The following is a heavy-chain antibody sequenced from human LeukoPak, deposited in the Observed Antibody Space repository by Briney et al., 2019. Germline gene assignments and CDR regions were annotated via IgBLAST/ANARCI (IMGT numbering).Heavy chain of an antibody. V-gene: IGHV3-23*01. J-gene: IGHJ3*02. Sequence: PGGSLRLSCAASGFTFSSYAMSWVRQAPGKGLEWVSAISGSGGSTYCADSVKGRFTISRDNSKNTLYLQMNSLRAEDTAVYYRAKDRACSGGSCYLPDAFDIWGQGTMVTVSS. D-gene: IGHD2-15*01. CDR1: GFTFSSYA. CDR2: ISGSGGST. CDR3: AKDRACSGGSCYLPDAFDI.